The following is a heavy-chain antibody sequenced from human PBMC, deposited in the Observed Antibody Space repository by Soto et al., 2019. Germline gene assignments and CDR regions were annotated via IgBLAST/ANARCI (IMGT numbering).Heavy chain of an antibody. V-gene: IGHV4-59*01. D-gene: IGHD3-10*01. J-gene: IGHJ6*02. CDR1: GDSISRYY. Sequence: QVQLQESGPGLVKPSETLSLTCTVSGDSISRYYWSWIRLSPGKGLEWIGYIYYSGETNYNPSVKSRVPISVDRTKNQFSLKLSSVTAAYTAVYYCARDQGGEFLKGSGMDVWGQGTTVTVSS. CDR2: IYYSGET. CDR3: ARDQGGEFLKGSGMDV.